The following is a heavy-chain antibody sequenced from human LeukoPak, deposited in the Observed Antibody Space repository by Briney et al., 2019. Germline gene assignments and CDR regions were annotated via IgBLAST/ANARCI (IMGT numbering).Heavy chain of an antibody. D-gene: IGHD2-2*01. CDR1: GFTFSSYW. J-gene: IGHJ2*01. CDR3: ASGRDQLPDWYFDL. V-gene: IGHV3-7*01. Sequence: PGGSPRLSCAASGFTFSSYWMSWVRQAPGKGLEWVANIKQDGSEKYYVDSVKGRFTISRDNAKNSLYLQMNSLRAEDTAVCYCASGRDQLPDWYFDLWGRGTLVTVSS. CDR2: IKQDGSEK.